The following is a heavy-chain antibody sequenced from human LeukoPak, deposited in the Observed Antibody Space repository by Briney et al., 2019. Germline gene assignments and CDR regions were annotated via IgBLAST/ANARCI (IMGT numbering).Heavy chain of an antibody. Sequence: PGGSLRLSCAASGFTFSSYAMSWVRQAPGKGLEWVPAISGSGGSTYYADSVKGRFTISRDNSKNTLYLQMNSLRAEDTAVYYCAKETAPYYDSSGYRYHDYWGQGTLVTVSS. CDR3: AKETAPYYDSSGYRYHDY. D-gene: IGHD3-22*01. CDR2: ISGSGGST. V-gene: IGHV3-23*01. J-gene: IGHJ4*02. CDR1: GFTFSSYA.